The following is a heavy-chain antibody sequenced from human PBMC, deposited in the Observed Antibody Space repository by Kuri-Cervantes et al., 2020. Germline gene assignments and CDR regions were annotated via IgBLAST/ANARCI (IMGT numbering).Heavy chain of an antibody. CDR3: ARDGPNGRYYYYYYGMDV. J-gene: IGHJ6*02. V-gene: IGHV3-33*08. Sequence: GESLKISCAASGFTVSSNYMSWVRQAPGKGLEWVAVIWYDGSNKYYADSVKGRFTISRDNSKNTLYLQMNSLRAEDTAVYYCARDGPNGRYYYYYYGMDVWGQGTTVTVSS. CDR2: IWYDGSNK. D-gene: IGHD2-8*01. CDR1: GFTVSSNY.